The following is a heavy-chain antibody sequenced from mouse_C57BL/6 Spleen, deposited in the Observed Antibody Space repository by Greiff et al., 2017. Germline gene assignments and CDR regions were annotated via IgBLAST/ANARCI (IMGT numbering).Heavy chain of an antibody. V-gene: IGHV6-3*01. J-gene: IGHJ2*01. CDR3: AGRLLRPRYYFDY. D-gene: IGHD2-3*01. Sequence: DVKLVESGGGLVQPGGSMKLSCVASGFTFSNYWMNWVRQSPEKGLEWVAQIRLKSDNYATHYPESVKGRFTISRDDSKSSVYLQMNNLRAEDTGIYYCAGRLLRPRYYFDYWGQGTTLTVSS. CDR1: GFTFSNYW. CDR2: IRLKSDNYAT.